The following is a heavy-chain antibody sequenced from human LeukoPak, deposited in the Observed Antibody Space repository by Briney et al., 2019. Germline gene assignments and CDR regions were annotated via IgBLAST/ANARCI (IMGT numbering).Heavy chain of an antibody. Sequence: AASVKVSCKASGYTFTSYYMHWVRQAPGQGLEWMGIINPSGGSTSYAQKSQGRVTMTRDTSTSTVYMELSSLRSEDTAVYYCARERYDILTGLFYYYYGMDVWGQGTTVTVSS. J-gene: IGHJ6*02. V-gene: IGHV1-46*01. D-gene: IGHD3-9*01. CDR2: INPSGGST. CDR1: GYTFTSYY. CDR3: ARERYDILTGLFYYYYGMDV.